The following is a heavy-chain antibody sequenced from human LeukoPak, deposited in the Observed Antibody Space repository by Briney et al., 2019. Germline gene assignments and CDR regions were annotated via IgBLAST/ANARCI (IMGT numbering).Heavy chain of an antibody. V-gene: IGHV4-34*01. J-gene: IGHJ6*03. Sequence: SETPSLTCAVYGGSFSGDYWSWIRQPPGKGLEWIGESNHSGNTNYNPSLKSRVTISVDTSKNQFSLKLSSVTAADTAVYYCATCTSCYHARYYYYYMDVWGKGTTVIVSS. D-gene: IGHD2-2*01. CDR1: GGSFSGDY. CDR3: ATCTSCYHARYYYYYMDV. CDR2: SNHSGNT.